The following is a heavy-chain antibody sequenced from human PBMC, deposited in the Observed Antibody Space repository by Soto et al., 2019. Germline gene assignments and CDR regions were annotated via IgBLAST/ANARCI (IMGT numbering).Heavy chain of an antibody. V-gene: IGHV4-4*02. CDR3: ASRDPGTSVDY. D-gene: IGHD1-7*01. CDR2: NYRTGST. J-gene: IGHJ4*02. CDR1: GGSFTSNNW. Sequence: QVQLQESGPGLAKPSGTLSLTCAVSGGSFTSNNWWTWVRQPPGQGLEWIGENYRTGSTNYNPSPKSRVTISRDKSENQVSLKVTSLTAADTAVYYCASRDPGTSVDYWGQGTLVTVSS.